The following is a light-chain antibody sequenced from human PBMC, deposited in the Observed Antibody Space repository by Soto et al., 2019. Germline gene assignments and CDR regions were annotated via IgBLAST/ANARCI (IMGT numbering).Light chain of an antibody. CDR3: LQDHNYPLT. V-gene: IGKV1-6*02. CDR2: AAT. CDR1: QGIGND. J-gene: IGKJ4*01. Sequence: AIQMAQSPYSLSASVGDRVTITCRASQGIGNDVGWYQQKPGKAPKLLLYAATTLQSGVPSRFSGTRSGTDFTLTISSLQPEDFATYYCLQDHNYPLTFGGGTKVEIK.